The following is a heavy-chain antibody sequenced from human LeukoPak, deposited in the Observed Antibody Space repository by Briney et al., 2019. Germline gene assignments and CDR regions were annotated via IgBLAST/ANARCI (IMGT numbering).Heavy chain of an antibody. CDR1: GYTFTSYD. J-gene: IGHJ6*03. CDR3: ARRGSAVAAFYYYYYMDV. Sequence: ASVTVSCKASGYTFTSYDINWVRQATGQGREWMGWMIPNSGNTGYAQKFQGRVTMTRNTSISTAYMELSSLRSEDTAVYYCARRGSAVAAFYYYYYMDVWGKGTTVTVSS. D-gene: IGHD6-19*01. V-gene: IGHV1-8*01. CDR2: MIPNSGNT.